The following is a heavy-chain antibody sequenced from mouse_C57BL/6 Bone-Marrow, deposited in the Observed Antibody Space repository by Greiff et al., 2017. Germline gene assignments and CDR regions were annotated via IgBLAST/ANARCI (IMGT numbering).Heavy chain of an antibody. D-gene: IGHD2-3*01. J-gene: IGHJ1*03. Sequence: EVKLQESGGGLVKPGGSLKLSCAASGFTFSDYGMHWVRQAPEKGLEWVAYISSGSSTISYADTVKGRFTISRDNAKNTLFLQMTSLRSEDTAMYYCARDDGPFGVWGTGTTVTVSS. CDR1: GFTFSDYG. CDR2: ISSGSSTI. CDR3: ARDDGPFGV. V-gene: IGHV5-17*01.